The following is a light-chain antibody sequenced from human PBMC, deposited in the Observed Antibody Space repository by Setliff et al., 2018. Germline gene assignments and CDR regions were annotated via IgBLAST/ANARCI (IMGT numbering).Light chain of an antibody. V-gene: IGLV2-8*01. CDR2: DVT. CDR1: SNDVWGHNY. CDR3: SSYADSNIFL. J-gene: IGLJ1*01. Sequence: QSALAQPPSASGSPGQSVTISCTGTSNDVWGHNYVSWYQQHPGKAPQLIIYDVTERPSGVPDRFSGSKSGNTASLTVSGLQAEDEADYYCSSYADSNIFLFGTGTKVTVL.